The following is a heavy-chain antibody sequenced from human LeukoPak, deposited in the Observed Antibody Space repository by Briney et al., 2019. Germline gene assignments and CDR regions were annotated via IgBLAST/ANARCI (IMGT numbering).Heavy chain of an antibody. D-gene: IGHD2-2*01. V-gene: IGHV1-69*13. CDR1: GYTFTSYD. CDR2: IIPIFGTA. Sequence: SVKVSCKASGYTFTSYDISWVRQAPGQGLEWMGGIIPIFGTANYAQKFQGRVTITADESTSTAYMELSSLRSEDTAVYYCARDCSSTSCYADYWGQGTLVTVSS. J-gene: IGHJ4*02. CDR3: ARDCSSTSCYADY.